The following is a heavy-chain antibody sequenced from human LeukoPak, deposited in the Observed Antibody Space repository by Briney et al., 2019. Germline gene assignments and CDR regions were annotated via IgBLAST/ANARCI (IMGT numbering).Heavy chain of an antibody. Sequence: ASVKVSSKASGYTFTVYYMHWGRQAPGQGLGWMGWINPNSGGTNYAQKFQGRVTMTRDTSISTAYMELSRLRSDDTAVYYCARDCENDYGDGRWFDPWGQGTLVTVSS. J-gene: IGHJ5*02. D-gene: IGHD4-17*01. CDR1: GYTFTVYY. CDR3: ARDCENDYGDGRWFDP. V-gene: IGHV1-2*02. CDR2: INPNSGGT.